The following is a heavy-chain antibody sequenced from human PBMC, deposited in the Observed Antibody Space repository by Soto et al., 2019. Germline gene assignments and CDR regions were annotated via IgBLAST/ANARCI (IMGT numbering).Heavy chain of an antibody. D-gene: IGHD6-13*01. V-gene: IGHV3-11*01. J-gene: IGHJ4*02. Sequence: QVQLVESGGGLVKPGGSLRLSCAASGFTFSDYYMSWIRQAPGKGLEWVSYISSSGSTIYYADSVKGRFTISRDNAKXSLYLXXXXXXAXDTAXYYXXXXPXSSSWSDYWGQGTLVTVSS. CDR1: GFTFSDYY. CDR2: ISSSGSTI. CDR3: XXXPXSSSWSDY.